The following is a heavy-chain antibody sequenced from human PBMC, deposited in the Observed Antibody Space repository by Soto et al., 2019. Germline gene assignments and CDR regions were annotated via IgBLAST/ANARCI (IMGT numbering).Heavy chain of an antibody. CDR1: GYSFTSYW. V-gene: IGHV5-51*01. D-gene: IGHD3-10*01. CDR2: IYPGDSDT. Sequence: GESLKISCKGSGYSFTSYWIGWVRQMPGKGLEWMGIIYPGDSDTRYSPSFQGQVTISADKSISTAYLQWSSLKASDTAMYYCNGITMVRGPLSAFDIWGQGTMVTVSS. J-gene: IGHJ3*02. CDR3: NGITMVRGPLSAFDI.